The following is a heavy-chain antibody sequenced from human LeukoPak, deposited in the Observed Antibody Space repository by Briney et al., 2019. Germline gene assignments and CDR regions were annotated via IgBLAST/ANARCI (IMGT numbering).Heavy chain of an antibody. V-gene: IGHV3-23*01. D-gene: IGHD5-18*01. Sequence: GGSLRLSCAASGFTFSTYAMNWVRQAPGKGLEWVSIIGGADGTSGNTYYADSVKGRFTISRDNSKNTLYLQMNSLRAEDTAVYYCAKATADTAMELIFEYWGQRTVVSVSS. CDR3: AKATADTAMELIFEY. CDR1: GFTFSTYA. CDR2: IGGADGTSGNT. J-gene: IGHJ4*02.